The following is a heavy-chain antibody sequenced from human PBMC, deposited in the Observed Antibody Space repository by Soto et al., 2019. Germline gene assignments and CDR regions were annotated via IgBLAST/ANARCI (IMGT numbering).Heavy chain of an antibody. Sequence: GESLKISCMGSGYSFTSYWIGWVRQMPGKGLEWMGIIYPGDSDTRYSPSFQGQVTISADKSISTAYLQWSSLKASDTAMYYCARHPISGTAGTSWFDPWGQGTLVTVSS. J-gene: IGHJ5*02. CDR1: GYSFTSYW. V-gene: IGHV5-51*01. D-gene: IGHD6-19*01. CDR2: IYPGDSDT. CDR3: ARHPISGTAGTSWFDP.